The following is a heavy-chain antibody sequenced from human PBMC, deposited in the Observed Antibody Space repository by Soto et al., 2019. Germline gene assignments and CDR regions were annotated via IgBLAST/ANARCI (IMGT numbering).Heavy chain of an antibody. CDR1: GYTFTDYY. CDR3: ARGDILTGPSHTFDY. J-gene: IGHJ4*02. D-gene: IGHD3-9*01. CDR2: INPNSGDK. Sequence: ASVKVSCKAYGYTFTDYYMHWVRQAPGQGLEWMGWINPNSGDKRYAQKFQVRVTMTRDTSINTAYMEMSSLRSDDTAVYYCARGDILTGPSHTFDYWGQGTRVTVSS. V-gene: IGHV1-2*02.